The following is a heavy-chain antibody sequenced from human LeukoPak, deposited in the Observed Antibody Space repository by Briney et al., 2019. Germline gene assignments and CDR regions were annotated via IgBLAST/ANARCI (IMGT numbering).Heavy chain of an antibody. CDR2: IIPILGIA. V-gene: IGHV1-69*04. CDR3: ARGHYDILTGYYMATDVDTRQKDAFDI. CDR1: GGTFSSYA. D-gene: IGHD3-9*01. Sequence: PVNVSFKSSGGTFSSYAISWVRQAPGQGLEWMGRIIPILGIANYAQKFQGRVTITEDKSTSKAYMELSRLRSEDAAVYYCARGHYDILTGYYMATDVDTRQKDAFDIWGQGTMVTVSS. J-gene: IGHJ3*02.